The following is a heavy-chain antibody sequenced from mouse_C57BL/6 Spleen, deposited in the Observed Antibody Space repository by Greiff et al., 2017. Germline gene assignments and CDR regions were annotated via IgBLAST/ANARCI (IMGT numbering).Heavy chain of an antibody. J-gene: IGHJ3*01. V-gene: IGHV1-54*01. CDR1: GYAFTNYL. CDR3: ARGERAWFAY. Sequence: QLQQSGAELVRPGTSVKVSCKASGYAFTNYLIEWVKQRPGQGLEWIGVINPGSGGTNYNEKFKGKATLTADKSSSTAYMQLSSRTSEDSAVYFCARGERAWFAYWGQGTLVTVSA. CDR2: INPGSGGT.